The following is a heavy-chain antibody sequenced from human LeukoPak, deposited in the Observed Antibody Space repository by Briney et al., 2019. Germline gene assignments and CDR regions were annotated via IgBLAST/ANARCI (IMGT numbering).Heavy chain of an antibody. V-gene: IGHV3-21*01. Sequence: GGSLRLSCAASGFTFSSYSMNWARQAPGKGLEWVSSIGSSSSYIYYADSVKGRFTISRDNAKNSLYLQMNSLRAEDTAVYYCARERLSGTLTDCGQGILVTVSS. CDR3: ARERLSGTLTD. CDR2: IGSSSSYI. CDR1: GFTFSSYS. D-gene: IGHD6-25*01. J-gene: IGHJ4*02.